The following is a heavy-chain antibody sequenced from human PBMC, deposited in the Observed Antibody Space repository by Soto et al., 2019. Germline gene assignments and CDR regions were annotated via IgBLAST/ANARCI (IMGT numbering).Heavy chain of an antibody. V-gene: IGHV3-30*18. Sequence: QVQLVESGGGVVQPGRSLRLSCAASGFTFSSYGMHWVRQAPGKGLEWVAVISYDGSNKYYADSVKGRFTISRDNSKNTLYLQMNSLRAEDTAVYYCAKEGEMATKEPTYYFDYWGQGTLVTVSS. J-gene: IGHJ4*02. CDR2: ISYDGSNK. CDR3: AKEGEMATKEPTYYFDY. D-gene: IGHD5-12*01. CDR1: GFTFSSYG.